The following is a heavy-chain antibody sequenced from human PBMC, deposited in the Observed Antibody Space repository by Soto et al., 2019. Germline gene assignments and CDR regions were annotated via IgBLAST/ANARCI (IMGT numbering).Heavy chain of an antibody. Sequence: ASVKVSCKASGGTFSSYAISWVRQAPGQGLEWMGGIIPILGTANYAQKFQGRVTITADESTSTAYMELSSLRSEDTAVYYCARDGDTAMASYYYYGMDVWGQGTTVTVSS. V-gene: IGHV1-69*13. J-gene: IGHJ6*02. CDR3: ARDGDTAMASYYYYGMDV. D-gene: IGHD5-18*01. CDR2: IIPILGTA. CDR1: GGTFSSYA.